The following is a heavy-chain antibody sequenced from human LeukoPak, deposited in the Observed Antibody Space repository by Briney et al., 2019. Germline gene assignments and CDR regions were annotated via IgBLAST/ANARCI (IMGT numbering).Heavy chain of an antibody. Sequence: PSETLSLTCTVSGGSINYYYWMWIRQPPGKGLEWIGYIYYSGGTHYNPSLKSRVTMLVDTSKNQFSLKLTAVTAADTAVYYCARDRYALTFDYWGQEILVTVSS. D-gene: IGHD3-16*01. V-gene: IGHV4-59*01. CDR2: IYYSGGT. CDR1: GGSINYYY. CDR3: ARDRYALTFDY. J-gene: IGHJ4*02.